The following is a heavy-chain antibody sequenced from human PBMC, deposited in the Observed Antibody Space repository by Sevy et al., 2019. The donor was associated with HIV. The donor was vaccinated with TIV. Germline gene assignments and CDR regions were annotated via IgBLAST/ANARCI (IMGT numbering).Heavy chain of an antibody. D-gene: IGHD3-22*01. Sequence: GGSLRLSCAASGIAFSTYAMFWVRQAPGKGLEWVSSISAGGYSTYYADSVKGRFTLSRDNSRNTLDLQMNSLRADDTAVYYCSNDFSDVYYYDSGATVDYWGQGTLVTVSS. CDR2: ISAGGYST. CDR3: SNDFSDVYYYDSGATVDY. V-gene: IGHV3-23*01. J-gene: IGHJ4*02. CDR1: GIAFSTYA.